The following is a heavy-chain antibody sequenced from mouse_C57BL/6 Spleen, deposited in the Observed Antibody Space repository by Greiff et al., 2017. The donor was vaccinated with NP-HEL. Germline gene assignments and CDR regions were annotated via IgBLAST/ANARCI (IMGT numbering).Heavy chain of an antibody. Sequence: VQLQQSGPELVKPGASVKISCKASGYAFSSSWMNWVKQRPGKGLEWIGRIYPGDGDTNYNGKFKGKATLTADKSSSTAYMQLSSLTSEDSAVYFCAITGGGVDSWGQGTTLTVSS. J-gene: IGHJ2*01. CDR3: AITGGGVDS. CDR1: GYAFSSSW. D-gene: IGHD4-1*01. V-gene: IGHV1-82*01. CDR2: IYPGDGDT.